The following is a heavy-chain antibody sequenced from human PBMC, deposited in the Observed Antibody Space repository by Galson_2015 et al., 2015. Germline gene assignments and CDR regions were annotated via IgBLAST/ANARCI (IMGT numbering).Heavy chain of an antibody. V-gene: IGHV4-59*11. Sequence: ETLSLTCTVSGGSIRSHSWSWMRQPPGKGLEWIGYIHYSGSTNYDPSLKSRVTISLDTSRNQFSLKLSSVAAADTAVYYCARVASSSYWYFDLWGRGTLVTVSS. D-gene: IGHD6-6*01. CDR1: GGSIRSHS. CDR3: ARVASSSYWYFDL. CDR2: IHYSGST. J-gene: IGHJ2*01.